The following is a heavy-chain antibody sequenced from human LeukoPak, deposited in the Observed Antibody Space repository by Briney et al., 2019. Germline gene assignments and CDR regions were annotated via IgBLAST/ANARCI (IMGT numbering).Heavy chain of an antibody. V-gene: IGHV3-15*01. CDR2: IKSKSDGETT. CDR1: GFTFINAW. CDR3: TTDWGLPNCGGDCYLP. Sequence: GGSLRLSCAASGFTFINAWMSWVRQAPGKGLEWVGRIKSKSDGETTDYAAPVKGRFTISRDVLDKMVYLQMDSLKTEDTAIYYCTTDWGLPNCGGDCYLPWGQGTLVTVSS. J-gene: IGHJ5*02. D-gene: IGHD2-21*02.